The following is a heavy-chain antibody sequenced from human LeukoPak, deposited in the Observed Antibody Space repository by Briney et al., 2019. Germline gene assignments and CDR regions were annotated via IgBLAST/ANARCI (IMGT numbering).Heavy chain of an antibody. CDR1: GFTFSSYW. Sequence: GGSLRLPCAASGFTFSSYWMSWVRQPPGKGLQWVANIKQDGSEKYYVDSVKGRFTISRDNAKNSLYLQMNSLRAEDTAVYFCARSSKRDCSGGSCYYYYGMDVWGQGTTVTVSS. D-gene: IGHD2-15*01. V-gene: IGHV3-7*03. CDR2: IKQDGSEK. CDR3: ARSSKRDCSGGSCYYYYGMDV. J-gene: IGHJ6*02.